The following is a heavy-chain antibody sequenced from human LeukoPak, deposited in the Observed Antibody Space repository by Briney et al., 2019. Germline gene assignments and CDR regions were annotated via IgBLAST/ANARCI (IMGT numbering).Heavy chain of an antibody. J-gene: IGHJ4*02. Sequence: PGGSLRLSCAASGFALSSYWMHWVRQAPGKGRVWVSDINSDGSTIRYADSVQGRFTISRDNAKNTLYLQMNSLRADDTAVYYCATRDYTSSKYWGQGTLVTVAS. CDR1: GFALSSYW. CDR3: ATRDYTSSKY. V-gene: IGHV3-74*01. CDR2: INSDGSTI. D-gene: IGHD2-2*02.